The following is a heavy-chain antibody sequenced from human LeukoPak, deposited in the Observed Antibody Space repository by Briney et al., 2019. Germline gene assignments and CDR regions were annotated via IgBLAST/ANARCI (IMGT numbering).Heavy chain of an antibody. CDR1: GFTFSSYA. J-gene: IGHJ5*02. V-gene: IGHV3-23*01. Sequence: AGGSLRLSCAASGFTFSSYAMSWVRQAPGKGLEWVSAISGSGGSTYYADSVKGRFTISRDNSKNTLYLQMNSLRSEDTAIYYCAREGLRPTFSAWFDPWGQGTLVTVSS. D-gene: IGHD2-21*01. CDR2: ISGSGGST. CDR3: AREGLRPTFSAWFDP.